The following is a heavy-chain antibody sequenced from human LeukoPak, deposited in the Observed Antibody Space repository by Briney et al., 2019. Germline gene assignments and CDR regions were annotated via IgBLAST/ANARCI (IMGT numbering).Heavy chain of an antibody. J-gene: IGHJ5*02. CDR3: ASWGIAAAANWFDP. D-gene: IGHD6-13*01. V-gene: IGHV4-34*01. Sequence: SETLSLTCAVYGGSFSGYYWSWIRQPPGQGLEWIGEINHSGSTNYNPSLKSRVTISVDTSKNQFSLKLSSVTAADTAVYYCASWGIAAAANWFDPWGQGTLVTVSS. CDR2: INHSGST. CDR1: GGSFSGYY.